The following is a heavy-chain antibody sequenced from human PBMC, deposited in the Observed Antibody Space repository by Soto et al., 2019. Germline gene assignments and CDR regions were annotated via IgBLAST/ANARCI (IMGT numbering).Heavy chain of an antibody. CDR3: AGGIYIAAAGDSPPPFFDY. Sequence: QVQLQESGPGLVKPSGTLSLTCAVSSGSISSSNWWSWVRQPPGKGLEWIGEIYHSGSTNYNPSLKMRVTISVDKSRDQFSLKLSSVTAADTAVYYCAGGIYIAAAGDSPPPFFDYWGQVTLVTVSS. V-gene: IGHV4-4*02. D-gene: IGHD6-13*01. CDR1: SGSISSSNW. CDR2: IYHSGST. J-gene: IGHJ4*02.